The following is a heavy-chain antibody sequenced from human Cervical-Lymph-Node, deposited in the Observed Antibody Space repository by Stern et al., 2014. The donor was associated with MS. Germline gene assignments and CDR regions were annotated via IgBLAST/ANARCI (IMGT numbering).Heavy chain of an antibody. Sequence: VQLVESGAEVKKPGSSVKVSCKASGGTFSSYAISWVRQAPGQGLGGMGGGIPTFGTANYAQKFQGRVTITADESTSTAYMELSSLRSEDTAVYYCARGELKEGLVRGMDVWGQGTTVTVSS. CDR2: GIPTFGTA. CDR3: ARGELKEGLVRGMDV. V-gene: IGHV1-69*01. D-gene: IGHD1-26*01. J-gene: IGHJ6*02. CDR1: GGTFSSYA.